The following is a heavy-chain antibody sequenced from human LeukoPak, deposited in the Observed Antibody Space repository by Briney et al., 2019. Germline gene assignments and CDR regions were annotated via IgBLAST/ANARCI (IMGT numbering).Heavy chain of an antibody. CDR1: GGSISSYY. CDR3: ARETSGSNDAFDI. D-gene: IGHD1-26*01. J-gene: IGHJ3*02. V-gene: IGHV4-59*12. CDR2: IYYSGST. Sequence: SETLSLTCTVSGGSISSYYWSWIRQPPGKGLEWIGYIYYSGSTNYNPSLKSRVTISVDTSKNQFSLKLSSVTAADTAVYYCARETSGSNDAFDIWGQGAMVTVSS.